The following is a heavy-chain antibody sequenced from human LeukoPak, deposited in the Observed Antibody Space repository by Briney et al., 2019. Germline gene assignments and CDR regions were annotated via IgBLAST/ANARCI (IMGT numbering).Heavy chain of an antibody. J-gene: IGHJ4*02. CDR2: ISGSGGST. D-gene: IGHD5-24*01. CDR1: GFTLSSYA. Sequence: QPGGSLRLSCAASGFTLSSYAMSWVRQAPGKGLEWVSAISGSGGSTYYADSVKGRLTISRDKSKNTLYLQRNSLRAEDTAVYYCAKGGRAEMATTHFDYWGQGTLVTVSS. CDR3: AKGGRAEMATTHFDY. V-gene: IGHV3-23*01.